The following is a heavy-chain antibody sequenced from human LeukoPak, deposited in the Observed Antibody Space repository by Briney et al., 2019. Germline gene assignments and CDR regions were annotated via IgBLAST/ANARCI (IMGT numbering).Heavy chain of an antibody. CDR2: IKSKTDGGTT. CDR1: GFTFSNAW. D-gene: IGHD3-22*01. CDR3: TTGVNGYYYDSSGYPIDI. J-gene: IGHJ3*02. Sequence: GGSLRLSCAASGFTFSNAWMSWVRQAPGKGLEWVGRIKSKTDGGTTDYAAPVKGRFTISRDDSKNTLYLQMNSLKTEDTAVYYCTTGVNGYYYDSSGYPIDIWGQGTMVTVSS. V-gene: IGHV3-15*01.